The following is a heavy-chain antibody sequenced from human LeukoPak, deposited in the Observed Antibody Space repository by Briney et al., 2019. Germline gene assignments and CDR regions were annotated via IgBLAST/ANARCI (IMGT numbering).Heavy chain of an antibody. J-gene: IGHJ6*02. CDR3: ASDSPYYGMDV. CDR2: INSDGSAT. CDR1: GFPFSSYW. Sequence: GGSLRLSCAASGFPFSSYWMHWVRHVPGRGLLWVSRINSDGSATIYADSVRGRFTISRDNAKNTLYLQMSGLRVEDTAVYHCASDSPYYGMDVWGQGTTVTVSS. V-gene: IGHV3-74*01.